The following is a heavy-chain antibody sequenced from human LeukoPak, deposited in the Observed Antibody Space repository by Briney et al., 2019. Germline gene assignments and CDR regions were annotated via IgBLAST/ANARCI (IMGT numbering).Heavy chain of an antibody. J-gene: IGHJ6*04. Sequence: GGSLRLSCAASGFTFSSYEMNWVRQAPGKGLEWVSYISSSGSTIYYADSVKGRFTISRDNAKNSLYLQMNSLRAEDTAGYYCAELGITMIGGVWGKGTTVTISS. CDR1: GFTFSSYE. V-gene: IGHV3-48*03. CDR2: ISSSGSTI. D-gene: IGHD3-10*02. CDR3: AELGITMIGGV.